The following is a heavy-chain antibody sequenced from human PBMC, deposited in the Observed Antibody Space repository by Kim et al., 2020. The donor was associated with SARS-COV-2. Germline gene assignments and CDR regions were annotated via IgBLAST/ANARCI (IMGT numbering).Heavy chain of an antibody. CDR3: AKSSIAARLRVWYYYGMDV. V-gene: IGHV3-23*01. J-gene: IGHJ6*02. D-gene: IGHD6-6*01. Sequence: GGSLRLSCAASGFTFSSYAMSWVRQAPGKGLEWVSAISGSGGSTYYADSVKGRFTISRDNSKNTLYLQMNSLRAEDTALYYCAKSSIAARLRVWYYYGMDVWGQETTVTVSS. CDR2: ISGSGGST. CDR1: GFTFSSYA.